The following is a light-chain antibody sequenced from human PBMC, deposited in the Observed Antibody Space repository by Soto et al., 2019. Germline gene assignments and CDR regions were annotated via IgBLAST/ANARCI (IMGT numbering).Light chain of an antibody. V-gene: IGKV3D-15*01. J-gene: IGKJ3*01. CDR3: LQYDDWPFT. Sequence: EIVMTQSPGTLSVSPGERATLSCRASQSVRTKLVWYQQKPGQAPRVLIYEASTRATGIPASFSGSGSGTEFTLTISSLQSEDFAVYYCLQYDDWPFTFGPGTTVDIK. CDR1: QSVRTK. CDR2: EAS.